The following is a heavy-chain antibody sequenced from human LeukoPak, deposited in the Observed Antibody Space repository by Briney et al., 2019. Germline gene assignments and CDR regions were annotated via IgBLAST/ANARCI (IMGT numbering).Heavy chain of an antibody. V-gene: IGHV4-59*08. CDR1: GGSISSYY. J-gene: IGHJ3*02. CDR3: ASTVVTPAFDI. D-gene: IGHD4-23*01. Sequence: PSETLSLTCTVSGGSISSYYWSWIRQPPGKGLEWVGSIYHSGSTYYNPSLKSRVTISVDTSKNQFSLKLSSVTAADTAVYYCASTVVTPAFDIWGQGTMVTVSS. CDR2: IYHSGST.